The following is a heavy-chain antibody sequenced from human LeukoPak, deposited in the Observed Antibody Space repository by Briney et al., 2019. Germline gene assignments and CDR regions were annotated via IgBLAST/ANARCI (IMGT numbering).Heavy chain of an antibody. D-gene: IGHD2-15*01. CDR3: AREADCTDGSCYRGAFDI. J-gene: IGHJ3*02. CDR2: IWYDGGNR. Sequence: GRSLRLPCAASGFNFINYAMHWVRQAPGKGLEWVAVIWYDGGNRYYADSVKGRFTISRDTSEDTLFLQMNSLRAEDTAVYYCAREADCTDGSCYRGAFDIWGQGTMITVSS. CDR1: GFNFINYA. V-gene: IGHV3-33*01.